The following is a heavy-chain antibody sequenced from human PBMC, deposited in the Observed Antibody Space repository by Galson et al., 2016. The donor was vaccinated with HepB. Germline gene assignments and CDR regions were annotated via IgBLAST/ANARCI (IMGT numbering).Heavy chain of an antibody. V-gene: IGHV3-23*01. Sequence: SLRLSCAASGFIFSSYAMTWVRQAPGKGPEWVSTFGDGGDIYYADSVKVRFTISRDNSRNTLYLQMNSLRADDTAVYYCAGVPSGKRLDYWGQGTLVTVSS. CDR2: FGDGGDI. CDR3: AGVPSGKRLDY. CDR1: GFIFSSYA. D-gene: IGHD2-2*01. J-gene: IGHJ4*02.